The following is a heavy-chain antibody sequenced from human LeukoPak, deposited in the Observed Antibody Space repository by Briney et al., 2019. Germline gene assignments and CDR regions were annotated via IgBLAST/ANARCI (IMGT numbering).Heavy chain of an antibody. D-gene: IGHD3-22*01. V-gene: IGHV3-53*01. Sequence: PGGSLRLSCAASGFTVSSNYMSWVRQVPGKGLEWVSVIYSGGSTYYADSVKGRFTISRDNSKNTLYLQTNSLRAEDTAVYYCAGYDSSGYYYNWGQGTLVTVSP. CDR2: IYSGGST. CDR1: GFTVSSNY. CDR3: AGYDSSGYYYN. J-gene: IGHJ4*02.